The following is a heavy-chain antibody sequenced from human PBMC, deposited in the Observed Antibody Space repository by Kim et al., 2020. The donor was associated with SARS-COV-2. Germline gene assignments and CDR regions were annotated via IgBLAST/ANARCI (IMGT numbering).Heavy chain of an antibody. CDR3: VRSYYYDSSGQY. D-gene: IGHD3-22*01. Sequence: SETLSLTCTVSGGSISSSSYYWGWIRQPPGKGLEWIGSIYYSGSTYYNPSLKSRVTISVDTSKNQFSLKLSSVTAADTAVYYCVRSYYYDSSGQYWGQGTLVTVSS. V-gene: IGHV4-39*01. CDR2: IYYSGST. J-gene: IGHJ4*02. CDR1: GGSISSSSYY.